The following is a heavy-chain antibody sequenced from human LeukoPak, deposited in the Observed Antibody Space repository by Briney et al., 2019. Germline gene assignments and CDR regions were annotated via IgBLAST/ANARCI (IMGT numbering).Heavy chain of an antibody. D-gene: IGHD6-13*01. J-gene: IGHJ4*02. CDR3: ARGSNSWPSLFDY. CDR1: GFNFSDYS. CDR2: VNGASDYI. Sequence: GGSLRLSCAASGFNFSDYSMTWVRQAPGKGLEWVSSVNGASDYIYYADSVKGRFAISRDNSKNSLYMQMNSLRPEDTALYYCARGSNSWPSLFDYWGQGTLVTVSS. V-gene: IGHV3-21*04.